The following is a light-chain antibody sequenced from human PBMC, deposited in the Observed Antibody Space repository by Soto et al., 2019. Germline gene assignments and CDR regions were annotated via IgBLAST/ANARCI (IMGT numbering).Light chain of an antibody. CDR1: HDIGHE. J-gene: IGKJ1*01. CDR3: LQDYNLPRT. Sequence: IQMTQPPSSQSASVGDRVITNCRASHDIGHELVWYQQKPGHAPKLLIFAASTLYSGVPPRFSGSGSGTLFTLTISSLDPEDFATYFCLQDYNLPRTFGQGTKVDIK. CDR2: AAS. V-gene: IGKV1-6*01.